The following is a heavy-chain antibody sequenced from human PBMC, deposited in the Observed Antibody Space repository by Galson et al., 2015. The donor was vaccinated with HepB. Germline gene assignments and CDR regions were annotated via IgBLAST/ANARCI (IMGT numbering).Heavy chain of an antibody. CDR1: GFTFSWYW. J-gene: IGHJ4*02. V-gene: IGHV3-74*01. CDR3: ARTRGAAAGIYDY. D-gene: IGHD6-13*01. Sequence: SLRLSCAASGFTFSWYWMHWVRQVPGKGLVWVARINSDGSYTTYADSVKGRFTISRDNAKNTLYLQMNSPRAEDTALYYCARTRGAAAGIYDYWSQGTLVTVPS. CDR2: INSDGSYT.